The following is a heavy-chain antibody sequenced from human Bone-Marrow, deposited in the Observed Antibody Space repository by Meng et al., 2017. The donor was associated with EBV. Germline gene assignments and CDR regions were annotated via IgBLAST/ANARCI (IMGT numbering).Heavy chain of an antibody. CDR2: ISDVSDYI. CDR1: GFDFSTSS. V-gene: IGHV3-21*01. CDR3: ASGDPLTGIPFDT. Sequence: EVQLVESGGXLVKPGGSLRLSCAASGFDFSTSSMNWVRQAPGRGLEWLACISDVSDYIYYADSVKGRFTISRDNAENSLYLQMSSLRVEDTAVYYCASGDPLTGIPFDTWGQGTLVTVSS. J-gene: IGHJ5*02. D-gene: IGHD1-1*01.